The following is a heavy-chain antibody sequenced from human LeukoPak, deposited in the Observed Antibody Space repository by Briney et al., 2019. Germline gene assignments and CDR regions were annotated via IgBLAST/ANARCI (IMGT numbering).Heavy chain of an antibody. V-gene: IGHV3-30*04. CDR1: GFTFSSYA. CDR3: ASPMVRGVMEKWFDP. CDR2: ISYDGSNK. J-gene: IGHJ5*02. D-gene: IGHD3-10*01. Sequence: GGSLRLSCAASGFTFSSYAMHWVRQAPGKGLEWVAVISYDGSNKYCADSVKGRFTISRDNSKNTLYLQMNSLRAEDTAVYYCASPMVRGVMEKWFDPWGQGTLVTVSS.